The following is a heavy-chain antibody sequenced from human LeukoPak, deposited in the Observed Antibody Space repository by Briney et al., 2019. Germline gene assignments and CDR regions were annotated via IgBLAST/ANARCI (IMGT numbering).Heavy chain of an antibody. CDR1: GFTFSNYG. CDR2: VSSSGSTI. V-gene: IGHV3-48*04. Sequence: GGSLRLSCAASGFTFSNYGMHWVRQAPGKGLEWVSYVSSSGSTIYYADSVKGRFTISRDNAKNSLYLQMNSLRAEDTAVYYCAELGITMIGGVWGKGTTVTISS. J-gene: IGHJ6*04. D-gene: IGHD3-10*02. CDR3: AELGITMIGGV.